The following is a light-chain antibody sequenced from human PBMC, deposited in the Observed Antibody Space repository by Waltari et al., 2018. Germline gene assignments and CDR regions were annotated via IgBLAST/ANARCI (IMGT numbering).Light chain of an antibody. V-gene: IGLV1-44*01. CDR1: SYNIGRNL. CDR3: AAWDDSLNGLI. Sequence: QSVLTQPPSASATPGQRVTISCSGSSYNIGRNLVNWYQLLPGTAPKLLIYSNNQRPSGVPDRFSGSKSGTSASLAISGLQSEDEATYYCAAWDDSLNGLIFGGGTKLTVL. J-gene: IGLJ2*01. CDR2: SNN.